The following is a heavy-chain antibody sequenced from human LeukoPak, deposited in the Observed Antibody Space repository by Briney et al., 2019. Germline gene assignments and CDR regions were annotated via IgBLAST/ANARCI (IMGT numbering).Heavy chain of an antibody. CDR3: ARESITMVRGVIIPPHYYFAY. Sequence: PGGSLRLSCAASGFTVSSNYMSWVRQAPGKGLEWVSVIYSGGSTYYADSVKGRFTISRDNSKNTLYLQMNSLRAEDTAVYYCARESITMVRGVIIPPHYYFAYGGQGTLVTVSS. J-gene: IGHJ4*02. D-gene: IGHD3-10*01. CDR1: GFTVSSNY. CDR2: IYSGGST. V-gene: IGHV3-66*01.